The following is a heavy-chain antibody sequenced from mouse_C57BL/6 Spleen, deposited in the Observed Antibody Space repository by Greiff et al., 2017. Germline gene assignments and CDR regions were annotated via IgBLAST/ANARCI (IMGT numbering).Heavy chain of an antibody. V-gene: IGHV6-3*01. D-gene: IGHD2-4*01. Sequence: DVKLQESGGGLVQPGGSMKLSCVASGFTFSNYWMNWVRQSPEKGLEWVAQIRLKSDNYATHYAESVKGRFTISRDDSKSSVYLQMNNLRAEDTGIYYCTDYDAYFDVWGTGTTVTVSA. CDR2: IRLKSDNYAT. CDR3: TDYDAYFDV. CDR1: GFTFSNYW. J-gene: IGHJ1*03.